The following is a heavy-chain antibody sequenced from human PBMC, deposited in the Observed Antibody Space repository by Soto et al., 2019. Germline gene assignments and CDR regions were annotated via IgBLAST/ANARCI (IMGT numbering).Heavy chain of an antibody. D-gene: IGHD1-26*01. CDR2: IYYSGST. Sequence: PSETLSLTCTVSGGSISSGDYYWSWIRQPPGKGLEWIGYIYYSGSTYYNPSLKSRVTISVDTSKNQFSLKLSSVTAADTAVYYCAREVSERDDYDYWGQGTLVTVSS. CDR1: GGSISSGDYY. V-gene: IGHV4-30-4*01. J-gene: IGHJ4*02. CDR3: AREVSERDDYDY.